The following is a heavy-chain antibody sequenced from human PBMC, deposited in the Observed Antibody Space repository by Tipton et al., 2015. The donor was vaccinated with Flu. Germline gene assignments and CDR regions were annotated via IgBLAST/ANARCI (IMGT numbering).Heavy chain of an antibody. CDR1: GFTFGDYA. Sequence: SLRLSCAASGFTFGDYAMHWVRQAPGKGLEWISSIGWSSSSIDYADSVKGRFTISRDNAKSSLYLQMNSLRAEDTAFYYCAKDRSDSSSLDYYYYQAMDAWGQGTTVTVSS. CDR2: IGWSSSSI. V-gene: IGHV3-9*01. D-gene: IGHD6-13*01. J-gene: IGHJ6*02. CDR3: AKDRSDSSSLDYYYYQAMDA.